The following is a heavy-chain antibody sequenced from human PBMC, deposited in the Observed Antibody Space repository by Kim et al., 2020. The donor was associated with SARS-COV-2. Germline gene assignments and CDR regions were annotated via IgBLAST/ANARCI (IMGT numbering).Heavy chain of an antibody. CDR3: ARAAAGTYFDY. D-gene: IGHD6-13*01. V-gene: IGHV4-39*01. Sequence: YNPSLKSRVTISVDTSKNQFSLKLSSVTAADAAMYYCARAAAGTYFDYWGQGTLVTVSS. J-gene: IGHJ4*02.